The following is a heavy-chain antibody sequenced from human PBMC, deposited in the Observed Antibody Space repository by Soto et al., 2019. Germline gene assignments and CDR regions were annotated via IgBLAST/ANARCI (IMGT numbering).Heavy chain of an antibody. Sequence: QVQLVQSGAEVKKPGASVKISCKASGYTFTRYTMNWVRQAPGQRLEWMGWINPDNGNTKSSQKFQDRVIITRDTFASTTYMDLSSLRSEDTAVYYCARGIATGQLDPWGQGTLVTVCS. CDR1: GYTFTRYT. J-gene: IGHJ5*02. CDR2: INPDNGNT. CDR3: ARGIATGQLDP. D-gene: IGHD2-15*01. V-gene: IGHV1-3*01.